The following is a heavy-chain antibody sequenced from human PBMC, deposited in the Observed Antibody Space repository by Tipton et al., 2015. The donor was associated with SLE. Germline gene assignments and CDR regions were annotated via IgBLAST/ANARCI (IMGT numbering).Heavy chain of an antibody. CDR1: GASISSPSYY. Sequence: TLSLTCTVSGASISSPSYYWGWIRQPPGKGLEWIGSIYHSGSTYYNPSLKSRVTISVDTSKNQFSLKLSSVTAADTAVYYCAREGADDCLDYWGQGTLVTVSS. J-gene: IGHJ4*02. D-gene: IGHD2-21*02. CDR2: IYHSGST. V-gene: IGHV4-39*07. CDR3: AREGADDCLDY.